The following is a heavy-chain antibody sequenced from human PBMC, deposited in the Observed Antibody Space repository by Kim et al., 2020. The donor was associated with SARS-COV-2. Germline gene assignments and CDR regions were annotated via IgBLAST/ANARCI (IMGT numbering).Heavy chain of an antibody. D-gene: IGHD6-13*01. V-gene: IGHV1-18*01. J-gene: IGHJ4*02. Sequence: YEQKLQGRVTMTTDTSTSTAYMELRSLRSDDTAVYYCARDPMTAAGTFDYWGQGTLVTVSS. CDR3: ARDPMTAAGTFDY.